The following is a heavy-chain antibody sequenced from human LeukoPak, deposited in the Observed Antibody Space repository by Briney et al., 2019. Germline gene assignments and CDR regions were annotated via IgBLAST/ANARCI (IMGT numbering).Heavy chain of an antibody. D-gene: IGHD5-18*01. V-gene: IGHV1-3*01. J-gene: IGHJ4*02. CDR1: GYTFTNYA. CDR2: FNAGNGNT. CDR3: ARDRGYSYGSVDY. Sequence: ASVKVSCKASGYTFTNYAIHWVRQAPGQGLEWMGWFNAGNGNTKYSQKFQGRVTITRDTSASTAYMEMSSLRSEDTAVYYCARDRGYSYGSVDYWGQGTLVTVSS.